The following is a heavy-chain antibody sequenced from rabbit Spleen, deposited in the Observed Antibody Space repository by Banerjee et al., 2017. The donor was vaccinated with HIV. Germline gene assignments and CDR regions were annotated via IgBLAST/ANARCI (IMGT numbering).Heavy chain of an antibody. Sequence: QSLEESGGDLVKPGASLTLTCTASGVSFSSNQYICWVRQAPGKGLEWIACIEAVSSGFTYFASWAKGRITFSKTSSTTVTLQMTSLTAADTATYFCARDLDGVIGWNFGWWGPGTLVTVS. D-gene: IGHD1-1*01. V-gene: IGHV1S40*01. J-gene: IGHJ4*01. CDR1: GVSFSSNQY. CDR3: ARDLDGVIGWNFGW. CDR2: IEAVSSGFT.